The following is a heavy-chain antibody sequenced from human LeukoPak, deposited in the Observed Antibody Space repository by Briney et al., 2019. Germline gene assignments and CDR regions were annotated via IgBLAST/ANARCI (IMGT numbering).Heavy chain of an antibody. CDR1: GGSISSSSYY. D-gene: IGHD3-10*01. Sequence: SETLSLTCTVSGGSISSSSYYWGWIRQPPGKGLEWIGSIYYSGSTYYNPSLKSRVTISVDTSKNQFSLQLSSVTAADTAVYYCARPGSRFGEEEAVIIEPWGQGTLVTVSS. J-gene: IGHJ5*02. CDR3: ARPGSRFGEEEAVIIEP. CDR2: IYYSGST. V-gene: IGHV4-39*01.